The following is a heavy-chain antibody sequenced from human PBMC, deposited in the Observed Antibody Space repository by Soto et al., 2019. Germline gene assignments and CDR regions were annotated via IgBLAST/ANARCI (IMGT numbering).Heavy chain of an antibody. D-gene: IGHD2-2*01. V-gene: IGHV1-24*01. J-gene: IGHJ4*02. CDR1: GYTLNEFS. Sequence: ASVKVSCKVSGYTLNEFSMHWVRQVPGQGLEWMGGFDPEDGETVYAQKFQGRVTMTEDTSTDTAYMELSTLRSEDTAMYYCTTAKDGGPVSAFDYWGQGTRVTVSS. CDR3: TTAKDGGPVSAFDY. CDR2: FDPEDGET.